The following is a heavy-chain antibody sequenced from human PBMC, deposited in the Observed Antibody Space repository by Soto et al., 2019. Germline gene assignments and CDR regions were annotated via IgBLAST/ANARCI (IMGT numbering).Heavy chain of an antibody. J-gene: IGHJ4*02. CDR2: ISSSGSTI. V-gene: IGHV3-48*03. Sequence: GGSLRLSCAASGFTFSSYEMNWVRQAPGKGLEWVSYISSSGSTIYYADSVKGRFTISRDNAKNSLYLQMNSLRAEDTAVYYCARGPYSNYVSFDYWGQGTLVTVSS. CDR3: ARGPYSNYVSFDY. D-gene: IGHD4-4*01. CDR1: GFTFSSYE.